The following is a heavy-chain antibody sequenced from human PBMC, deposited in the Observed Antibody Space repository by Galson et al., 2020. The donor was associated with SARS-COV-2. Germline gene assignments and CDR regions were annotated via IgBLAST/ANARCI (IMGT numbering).Heavy chain of an antibody. CDR1: GFSLSTSGVG. V-gene: IGHV2-5*02. CDR3: AAIRANPNWGWLEWFDP. Sequence: SGPTLVKPTQTLTLTCTFSGFSLSTSGVGVGWIRQPPGKALEWLALIYWDDDKRYSPSLKSRLTITKDTSKNQVVLTMTNMDPVDTATYYCAAIRANPNWGWLEWFDPWGQGTLVTVSS. D-gene: IGHD7-27*01. J-gene: IGHJ5*02. CDR2: IYWDDDK.